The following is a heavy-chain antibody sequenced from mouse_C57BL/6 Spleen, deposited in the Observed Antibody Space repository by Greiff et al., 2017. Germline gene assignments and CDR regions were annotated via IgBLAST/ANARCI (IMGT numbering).Heavy chain of an antibody. CDR3: ARHDAYWYLDV. V-gene: IGHV5-6*01. CDR1: GFTFSSYG. CDR2: ISSGGSCT. Sequence: EVKLMESGGDLVKPGGSLKLSCAASGFTFSSYGMSWVRQTPDKRLEWVATISSGGSCTYYPDSVKGRFTISRDNAENTLYLHMSSLKSEDTAVYYWARHDAYWYLDVWGTGTTVTVSS. J-gene: IGHJ1*03.